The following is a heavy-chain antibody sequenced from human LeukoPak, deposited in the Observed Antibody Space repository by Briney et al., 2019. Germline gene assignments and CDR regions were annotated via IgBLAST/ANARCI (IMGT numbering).Heavy chain of an antibody. CDR2: ISWNSGSI. CDR1: GFTFDDYA. V-gene: IGHV3-9*01. J-gene: IGHJ5*02. CDR3: AKEGCSGGSCYSRSHNWFDP. D-gene: IGHD2-15*01. Sequence: GGSLRLSCAASGFTFDDYAMHWVRQAPGKGLEWVSGISWNSGSIGYADSVKGRFTISRDNAKNSLYLQMNSLRAEDTALYYCAKEGCSGGSCYSRSHNWFDPWGQGTLVTVSS.